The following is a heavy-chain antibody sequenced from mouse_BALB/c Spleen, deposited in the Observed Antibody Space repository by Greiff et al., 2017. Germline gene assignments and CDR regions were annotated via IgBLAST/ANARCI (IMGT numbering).Heavy chain of an antibody. CDR2: INPDSSTI. V-gene: IGHV4-1*02. D-gene: IGHD2-14*01. J-gene: IGHJ3*01. CDR3: ARPELYYRYDGY. CDR1: GFDFSRYW. Sequence: EVKLLESGGGLVQPGGSLKLSCAASGFDFSRYWMSWVRQAPGKGLEWIGEINPDSSTINYTPSLKDKFIISRDNAKNTLYLQMSKVRSEDTALYYCARPELYYRYDGYWGQGTLVTVSA.